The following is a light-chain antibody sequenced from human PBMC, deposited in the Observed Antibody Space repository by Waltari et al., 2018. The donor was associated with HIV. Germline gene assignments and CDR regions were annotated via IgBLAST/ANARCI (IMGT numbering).Light chain of an antibody. Sequence: SYELTQPPSLSVLPGQTANLNCSGDQLLRQFVHWYRQKPGQAPVSIIFKDIESALGVPARFSGFTSATTFTLILRAVQAEDEGDFYCQSADTNGTVVFGGGTRLTV. CDR3: QSADTNGTVV. V-gene: IGLV3-25*03. CDR1: QLLRQF. J-gene: IGLJ3*02. CDR2: KDI.